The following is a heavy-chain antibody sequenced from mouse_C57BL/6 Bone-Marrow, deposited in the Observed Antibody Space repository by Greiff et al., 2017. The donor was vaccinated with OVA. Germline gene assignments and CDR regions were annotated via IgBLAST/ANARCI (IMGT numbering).Heavy chain of an antibody. CDR1: GFSFNTYA. J-gene: IGHJ4*01. V-gene: IGHV10-1*01. CDR3: VRSPRFATGAMDY. Sequence: EVHLVESGGGLVQPKGSLKLSCAASGFSFNTYAMNWVRQAPGKGLEWVARIRSKSNNYATYYADSVKDRFTISRDESESMLYLQMNNLKTEDTAMYYCVRSPRFATGAMDYWGQGTSVTVSS. CDR2: IRSKSNNYAT.